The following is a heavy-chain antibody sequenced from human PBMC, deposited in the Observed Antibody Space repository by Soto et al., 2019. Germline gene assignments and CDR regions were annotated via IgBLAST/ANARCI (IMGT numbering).Heavy chain of an antibody. CDR2: IYYSGST. CDR1: GGSISSYY. D-gene: IGHD6-13*01. J-gene: IGHJ4*02. V-gene: IGHV4-59*08. Sequence: SETLSLTCTVSGGSISSYYRCWIRQPPGKGLEWIGYIYYSGSTNYNPSLKSRLTISADTSKNQFSLKLSSVTAAGTSVYYCARATAGGRLLYDYWGRGTVVNVS. CDR3: ARATAGGRLLYDY.